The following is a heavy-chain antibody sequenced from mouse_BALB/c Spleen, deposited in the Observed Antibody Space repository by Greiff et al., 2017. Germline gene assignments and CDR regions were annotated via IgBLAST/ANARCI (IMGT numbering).Heavy chain of an antibody. V-gene: IGHV5-6-5*01. Sequence: EVQRVESGGGLVKPGGSLKLSCAASGFTFSSYAMSWVRQTPEKRLEWVASISSGGSTYYPDSVKGRFTISRDNARNILYLQMSSLRSEDTAMYYCARGFTTVPFAYWGQGTLVTVSA. CDR3: ARGFTTVPFAY. CDR2: ISSGGST. CDR1: GFTFSSYA. D-gene: IGHD1-1*01. J-gene: IGHJ3*01.